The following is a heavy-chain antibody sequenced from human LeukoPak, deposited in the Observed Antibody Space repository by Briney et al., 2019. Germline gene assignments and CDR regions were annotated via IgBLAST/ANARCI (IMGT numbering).Heavy chain of an antibody. CDR1: GGTFSSYA. CDR2: IIPIFGTA. V-gene: IGHV1-69*06. J-gene: IGHJ3*02. Sequence: ASVKVSCKASGGTFSSYAISWVRQAPGQGLEWMGGIIPIFGTANYAQKFQGRVTITADKSTSTAYMELSSLRSEDTAVYYCARGLRWDDAFDIWGQGTMVTVSS. D-gene: IGHD1-26*01. CDR3: ARGLRWDDAFDI.